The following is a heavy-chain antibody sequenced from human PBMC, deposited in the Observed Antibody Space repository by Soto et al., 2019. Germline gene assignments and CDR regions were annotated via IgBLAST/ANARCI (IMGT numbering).Heavy chain of an antibody. V-gene: IGHV4-34*01. CDR2: INHSGST. J-gene: IGHJ6*03. Sequence: SETLSLTCAVYGGSFSGYYWSWIRQPPGKGLEWIGEINHSGSTNYNPSLKSRGTISVATAKYQFSLKLRSVTAADTAVYYCARQIRPAAAGNPLSYYYYYYMDVWGKGTTVTVSS. D-gene: IGHD6-13*01. CDR1: GGSFSGYY. CDR3: ARQIRPAAAGNPLSYYYYYYMDV.